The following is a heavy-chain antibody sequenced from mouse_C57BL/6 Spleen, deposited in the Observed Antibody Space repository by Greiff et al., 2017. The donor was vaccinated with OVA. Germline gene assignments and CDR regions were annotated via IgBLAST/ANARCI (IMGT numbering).Heavy chain of an antibody. J-gene: IGHJ3*01. CDR1: GYAFSSYW. D-gene: IGHD2-4*01. CDR3: ARDRDDYDAGAWFAY. CDR2: IYPGDGDT. V-gene: IGHV1-80*01. Sequence: QVQLKESGAELVKPGASVKISCKASGYAFSSYWMNWVKQRPGKGLEWIGQIYPGDGDTNYNGKFKGKATLTADKSSSTAYMQLSSLTSEDSAVYFCARDRDDYDAGAWFAYWGQGTLVTVSA.